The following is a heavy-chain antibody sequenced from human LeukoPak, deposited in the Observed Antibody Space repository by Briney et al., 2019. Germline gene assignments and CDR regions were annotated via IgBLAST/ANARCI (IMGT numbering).Heavy chain of an antibody. CDR2: IYYSGST. D-gene: IGHD6-13*01. V-gene: IGHV4-59*01. CDR1: GGSLSSYY. J-gene: IGHJ6*03. Sequence: SETLSLTCTVSGGSLSSYYWSWIRQPPGKGLEWIGYIYYSGSTNYNPSLKSRVTISVDTSKNQFSLKRSSVTAADTAVYYCARDRIEQQLPTGDYYYYMDVWGKGTTVTVSS. CDR3: ARDRIEQQLPTGDYYYYMDV.